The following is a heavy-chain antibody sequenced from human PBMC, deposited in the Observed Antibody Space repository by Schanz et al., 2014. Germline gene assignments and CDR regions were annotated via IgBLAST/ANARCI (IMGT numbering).Heavy chain of an antibody. CDR1: GYTFNNHG. CDR2: ISVYHGHT. CDR3: VRDAGWAEGDYASMDV. J-gene: IGHJ6*02. Sequence: QVQLVQSGGEVKKPGASATVSCKASGYTFNNHGISWVRQAPGQGLEWMGWISVYHGHTNYAEKVHGRVTMTTDTATNTAYMELRSVITDVTAVYYCVRDAGWAEGDYASMDVWGQGTSVTVSS. D-gene: IGHD4-17*01. V-gene: IGHV1-18*01.